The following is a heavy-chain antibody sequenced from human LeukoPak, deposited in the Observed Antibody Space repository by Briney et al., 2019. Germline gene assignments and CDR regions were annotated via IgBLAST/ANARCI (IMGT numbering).Heavy chain of an antibody. CDR1: GGSISSSSYY. D-gene: IGHD4-17*01. Sequence: SSETLSLTCTVSGGSISSSSYYWGWIRQPPGKGLELIGSIYYSGSTYYNPSLKSRVTISVDTSKNQFSLKLSSVTAADTAVNYCARHVLTTVTTYLDYWGQGTLVTVSS. CDR2: IYYSGST. J-gene: IGHJ4*02. V-gene: IGHV4-39*01. CDR3: ARHVLTTVTTYLDY.